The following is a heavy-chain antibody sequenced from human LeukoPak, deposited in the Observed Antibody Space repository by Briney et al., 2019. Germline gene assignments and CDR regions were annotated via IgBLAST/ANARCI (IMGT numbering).Heavy chain of an antibody. CDR3: ARGPGYCSSTSSYPLHMDV. Sequence: ASVKVSCKASGYTFTGYYMHWVRQAPGQGLEWMGRINPNSGGTNYAQKFQGRVTMTRDTSISTAYMELSRLRSDDTAVYYCARGPGYCSSTSSYPLHMDVWGKGTTVTVSS. D-gene: IGHD2-2*01. V-gene: IGHV1-2*06. J-gene: IGHJ6*03. CDR2: INPNSGGT. CDR1: GYTFTGYY.